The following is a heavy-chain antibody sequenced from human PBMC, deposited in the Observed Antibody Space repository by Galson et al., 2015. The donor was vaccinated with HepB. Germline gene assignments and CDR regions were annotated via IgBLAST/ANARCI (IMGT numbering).Heavy chain of an antibody. J-gene: IGHJ4*02. D-gene: IGHD3-16*01. V-gene: IGHV7-4-1*02. Sequence: SVKVSCKASGYTFTSYAMNWVRQAPGQGLEWMGWINTNTGNPTYAQGFTGRFVFSLDTSVSTAYLQISSLKAEDTAVYYCARDPPYYDYIWGPFDYWGQGTLVTVSS. CDR2: INTNTGNP. CDR3: ARDPPYYDYIWGPFDY. CDR1: GYTFTSYA.